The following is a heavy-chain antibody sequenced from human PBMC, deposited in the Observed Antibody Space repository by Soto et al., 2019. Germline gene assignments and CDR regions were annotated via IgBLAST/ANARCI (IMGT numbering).Heavy chain of an antibody. Sequence: EVQLVESGGGLVQPGRSLGLSFAAPGFTLEDYARHGVRQAPGKGLEWVSGIIWNSGSIGYADSVKGRFTISRDNAKNSLYLQMNSLRAEDTALYYCAKDRGLVLSFYFDYWGQGTLVTVSS. V-gene: IGHV3-9*01. CDR1: GFTLEDYA. CDR2: IIWNSGSI. J-gene: IGHJ4*02. D-gene: IGHD6-19*01. CDR3: AKDRGLVLSFYFDY.